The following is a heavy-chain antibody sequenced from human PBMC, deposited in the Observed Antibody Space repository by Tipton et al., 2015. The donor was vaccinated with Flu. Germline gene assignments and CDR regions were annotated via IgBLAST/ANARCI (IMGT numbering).Heavy chain of an antibody. CDR3: ARDRGSYNIHLEYDYYYGMDV. Sequence: QLVQSGVEVKKPGASVKVSCKASGYTFSNYGITWVRQAPGQGLEWMGWISGYDGDTNYAEKLQGRVTMTTDTSTNTAYMELRSLKSDDTAMYYCARDRGSYNIHLEYDYYYGMDVWGQGTTVTVSS. D-gene: IGHD1-26*01. CDR2: ISGYDGDT. J-gene: IGHJ6*02. CDR1: GYTFSNYG. V-gene: IGHV1-18*01.